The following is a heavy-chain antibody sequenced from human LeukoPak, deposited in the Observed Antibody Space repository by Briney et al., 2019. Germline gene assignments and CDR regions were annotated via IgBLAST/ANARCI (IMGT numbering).Heavy chain of an antibody. CDR2: IYYSGST. CDR3: ARLPGPWYSSSSWAFDP. Sequence: ASETLSLTCTVSGGSISSYYWSWIRQPPGKGLEWIGYIYYSGSTNYNPSLKSRVTISVDTSKNQSSLKLSSVTAADTAVYYCARLPGPWYSSSSWAFDPWGQGTLVTVSS. D-gene: IGHD6-6*01. J-gene: IGHJ5*02. V-gene: IGHV4-59*01. CDR1: GGSISSYY.